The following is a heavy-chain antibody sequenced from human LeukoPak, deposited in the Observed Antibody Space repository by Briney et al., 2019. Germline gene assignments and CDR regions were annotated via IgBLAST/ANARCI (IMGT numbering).Heavy chain of an antibody. Sequence: ASVKVSCKASGYTFTGYYIHWVRQAPGQGLEWMGWINPNSGGTNYAQKFQGRVTMTRDTSISTAYMELSRLRSDDTAVYYCARVWELLTVRYFDYWGQGTLVTVSS. J-gene: IGHJ4*02. CDR3: ARVWELLTVRYFDY. D-gene: IGHD1-26*01. V-gene: IGHV1-2*02. CDR2: INPNSGGT. CDR1: GYTFTGYY.